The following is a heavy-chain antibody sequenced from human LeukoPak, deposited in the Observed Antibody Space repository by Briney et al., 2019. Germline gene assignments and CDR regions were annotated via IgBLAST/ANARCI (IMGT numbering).Heavy chain of an antibody. J-gene: IGHJ4*02. CDR3: ARDHRHAFDK. CDR2: VGISSGNI. Sequence: PGGSLRLSCAASGFTFIDYSMNWVRQAPRKGLEWISYVGISSGNIKYADSVKGRFTISGDSAKNSVFLQMNSLRVEDRAVYYCARDHRHAFDKRGPGTLGTVS. V-gene: IGHV3-48*04. CDR1: GFTFIDYS.